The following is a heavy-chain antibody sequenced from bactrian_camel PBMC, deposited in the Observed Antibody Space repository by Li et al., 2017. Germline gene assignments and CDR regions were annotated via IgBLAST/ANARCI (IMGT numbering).Heavy chain of an antibody. CDR2: VGSIGGT. J-gene: IGHJ6*01. D-gene: IGHD4*01. Sequence: QLVESGGGSVEAGRTLTLSCAASGFTFNGRCMAWFRQAAGKEREGVAAVGSIGGTVYADSVKGRFTISKDNAKNTLYLQIDSLKPEDTAMYYCAHESRYSDYVFYCSFGYWGQGTQVTVS. V-gene: IGHV3S26*01. CDR1: GFTFNGRC. CDR3: AHESRYSDYVFYCSFGY.